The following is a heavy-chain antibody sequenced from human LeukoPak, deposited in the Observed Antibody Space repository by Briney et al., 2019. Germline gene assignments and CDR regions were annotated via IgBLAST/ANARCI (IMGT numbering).Heavy chain of an antibody. Sequence: SETLSLTCAVSGGSFSGYYWYWIRQPPGKGLEWIGYIYYSGSTNYNPSLKSRVTISVDTSKNQFSLKLSSVTAADTAVYYCARVGRGAVAGTFYGMDVWGQGTTVTVSS. J-gene: IGHJ6*02. CDR1: GGSFSGYY. CDR3: ARVGRGAVAGTFYGMDV. D-gene: IGHD6-19*01. V-gene: IGHV4-59*01. CDR2: IYYSGST.